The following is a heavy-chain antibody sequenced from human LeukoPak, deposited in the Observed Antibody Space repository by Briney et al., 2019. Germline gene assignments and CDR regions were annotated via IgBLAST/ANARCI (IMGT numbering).Heavy chain of an antibody. D-gene: IGHD6-13*01. CDR3: AKNFRSSWYGVYFDY. Sequence: ETLSLTCTVSGGSISSYYWSWVRQAPGKGLEWVSAISGSGGSTSYADSVKGRFTISRDNSKNTLYLQMNSLRAEDTAVYYCAKNFRSSWYGVYFDYWGQGTLVTVSS. V-gene: IGHV3-23*01. J-gene: IGHJ4*02. CDR1: GGSISSYY. CDR2: ISGSGGST.